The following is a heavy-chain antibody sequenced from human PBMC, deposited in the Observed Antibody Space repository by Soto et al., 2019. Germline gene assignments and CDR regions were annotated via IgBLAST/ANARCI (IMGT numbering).Heavy chain of an antibody. CDR1: GFTFSAFW. V-gene: IGHV3-7*05. CDR3: AAWPRSSWFDY. D-gene: IGHD6-13*01. Sequence: PGGSLRLSCAGSGFTFSAFWMSWVRQAPGGRLEWVANIKPDGSDTFYVDSVKGRFTIFRDNAENLVYLQMNSLRVEDTAVYYCAAWPRSSWFDYWGQGTLVTVSS. CDR2: IKPDGSDT. J-gene: IGHJ4*02.